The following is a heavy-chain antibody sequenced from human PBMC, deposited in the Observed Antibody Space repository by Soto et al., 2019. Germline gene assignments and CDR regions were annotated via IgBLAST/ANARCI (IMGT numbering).Heavy chain of an antibody. J-gene: IGHJ6*02. D-gene: IGHD3-10*01. CDR2: TYYRSKRFN. CDR1: GDSVSSNSVG. CDR3: AREGAKMAYYYGSGSSPVVIGPYYYGMDV. V-gene: IGHV6-1*01. Sequence: SQTLSLTCVISGDSVSSNSVGWSWIRQSPSRGLEWLGRTYYRSKRFNDYAVSLRSRISINPDTSKNQFSLKLSSVTAADTAVYYCAREGAKMAYYYGSGSSPVVIGPYYYGMDVWGQGTTVTVSS.